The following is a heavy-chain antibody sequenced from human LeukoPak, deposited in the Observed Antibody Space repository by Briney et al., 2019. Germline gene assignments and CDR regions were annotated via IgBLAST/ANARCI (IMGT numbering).Heavy chain of an antibody. J-gene: IGHJ4*02. D-gene: IGHD5-18*01. Sequence: SETLSLTCAVSGVSISSGNWWSWVRQSPGKGLEWIGEVHHSGSTNCNPSLKSRVTISVDKSKNYFSLELTSLTAADTAVYYCTRNTAYCLEDWGQGTLVTVSS. CDR2: VHHSGST. CDR3: TRNTAYCLED. CDR1: GVSISSGNW. V-gene: IGHV4-4*02.